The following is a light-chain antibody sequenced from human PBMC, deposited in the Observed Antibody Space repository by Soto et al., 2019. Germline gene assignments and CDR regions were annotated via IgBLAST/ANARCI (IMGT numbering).Light chain of an antibody. Sequence: QSALTQPASVSGSPGQSITISCTGTSSDVGAYNFVSWYQHHPGRAPKLIIYEVTIRPSGVSNRFSGSKSGNTASLTISGLQAEDEADYYCCSYTRTSNHYFFGSGTKVTVL. J-gene: IGLJ1*01. CDR3: CSYTRTSNHYF. CDR2: EVT. V-gene: IGLV2-14*01. CDR1: SSDVGAYNF.